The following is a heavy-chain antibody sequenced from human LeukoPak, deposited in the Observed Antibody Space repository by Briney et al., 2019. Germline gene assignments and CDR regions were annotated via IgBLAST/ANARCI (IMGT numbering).Heavy chain of an antibody. D-gene: IGHD3-22*01. V-gene: IGHV3-23*01. J-gene: IGHJ4*01. Sequence: GGSLRHSCAASGFTFSTYGMAWVRQAPGKGLEWVSTISGGGDRTYYADSVRGRFTISRDTSTNTLSLQLGGVRADDTAGYYCAITLHISMTQFWKYYCHYWGHGTLVTVSS. CDR3: AITLHISMTQFWKYYCHY. CDR2: ISGGGDRT. CDR1: GFTFSTYG.